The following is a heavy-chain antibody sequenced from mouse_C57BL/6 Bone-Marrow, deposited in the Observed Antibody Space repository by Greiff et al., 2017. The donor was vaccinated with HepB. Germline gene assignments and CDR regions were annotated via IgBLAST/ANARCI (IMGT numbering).Heavy chain of an antibody. V-gene: IGHV1-55*01. CDR3: AKGGHSWDYYAMDY. CDR2: IYPGSGST. Sequence: QVQLQQPGAELVKPGASVKMSCKASGYTFTSYWITWVKQRPGQGLEWIGDIYPGSGSTNYNEKFKSKATLTVDTSSSTAYMQLSSLTSEDSAVYYCAKGGHSWDYYAMDYWGQGTSVTVSS. D-gene: IGHD1-1*01. J-gene: IGHJ4*01. CDR1: GYTFTSYW.